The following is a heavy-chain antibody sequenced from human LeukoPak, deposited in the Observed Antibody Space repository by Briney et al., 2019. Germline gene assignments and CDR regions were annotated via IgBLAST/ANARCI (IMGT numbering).Heavy chain of an antibody. CDR3: ARRQQLGSFDP. Sequence: MPSETLSLTCAVYGESLSNYYWSWIRQPPGKGLEWIGEINHYGSTNYNPSLKSRVTISVDTSKNQFSLKLSSVTAADTAVYYCARRQQLGSFDPWGQGTLVTVSS. J-gene: IGHJ5*02. CDR2: INHYGST. D-gene: IGHD6-13*01. V-gene: IGHV4-34*01. CDR1: GESLSNYY.